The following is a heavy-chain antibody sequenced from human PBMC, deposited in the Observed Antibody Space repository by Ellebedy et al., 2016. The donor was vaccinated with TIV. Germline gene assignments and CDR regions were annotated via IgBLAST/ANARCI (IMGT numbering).Heavy chain of an antibody. V-gene: IGHV4-4*08. J-gene: IGHJ5*02. Sequence: MPSETLSLTCTVSGDSISSHFWSWIRQLPGRGLEWIGYISPGGNTKLKPSLKGRVTLSIDTSKNQFSLKLNSLTAADTAVYYCARVPQLYNWFDPWGQGTLVTVSS. CDR2: ISPGGNT. CDR1: GDSISSHF. CDR3: ARVPQLYNWFDP.